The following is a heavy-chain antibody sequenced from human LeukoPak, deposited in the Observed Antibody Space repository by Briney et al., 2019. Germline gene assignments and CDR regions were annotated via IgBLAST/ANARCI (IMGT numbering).Heavy chain of an antibody. J-gene: IGHJ4*02. D-gene: IGHD6-13*01. V-gene: IGHV3-21*01. CDR2: ITTSSYI. Sequence: KPGGSLRLSCAASGFTFSTYSMNWVRQAPGKGLEWVSSITTSSYIYYADSVKGRFTISRDNAKNSLYLQMNSLRAEDTAVYYCARVVGPSSWTFDYWGQGTLVTVSS. CDR1: GFTFSTYS. CDR3: ARVVGPSSWTFDY.